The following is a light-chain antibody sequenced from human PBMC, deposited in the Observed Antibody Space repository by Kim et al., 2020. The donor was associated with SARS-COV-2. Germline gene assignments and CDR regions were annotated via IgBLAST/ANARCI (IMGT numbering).Light chain of an antibody. Sequence: VTPGLTGCVTCSGDKLGDEYSCWYQQKPGPSPVLVIYQDSKRPSGIPERFSGSNSGNTATLTVSGTQAMDEADYYCQAWDSSTGVFGGGTQLTVL. CDR2: QDS. CDR3: QAWDSSTGV. CDR1: KLGDEY. J-gene: IGLJ3*02. V-gene: IGLV3-1*01.